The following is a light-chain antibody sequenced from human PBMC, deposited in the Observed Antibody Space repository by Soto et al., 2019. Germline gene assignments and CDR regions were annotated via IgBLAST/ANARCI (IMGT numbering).Light chain of an antibody. CDR3: QQYGSSPPMYN. J-gene: IGKJ2*01. V-gene: IGKV3-20*01. Sequence: EIVLTQSPGTLSLSPGERATLSCRASQSVSSSYLAWYQQKPGQAPRLLIYGASSRATGIPDRFSGSGSGTDFACTISRLEPEDLAVYYCQQYGSSPPMYNFGQGTKLEIK. CDR2: GAS. CDR1: QSVSSSY.